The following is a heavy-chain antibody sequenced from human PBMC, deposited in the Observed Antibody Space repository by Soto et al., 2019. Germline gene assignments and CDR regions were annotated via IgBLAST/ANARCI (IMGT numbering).Heavy chain of an antibody. V-gene: IGHV5-51*01. D-gene: IGHD5-12*01. CDR1: GYTFATHS. Sequence: PAESLKISCQCSGYTFATHSIGLVRHKAGKGLEWMGIIFPGDAETRYSPSFQGHITISADKSISIAYLRWSSLKASDTGMYYCATPGGFGMDVWGQGTTVTVSS. J-gene: IGHJ6*02. CDR3: ATPGGFGMDV. CDR2: IFPGDAET.